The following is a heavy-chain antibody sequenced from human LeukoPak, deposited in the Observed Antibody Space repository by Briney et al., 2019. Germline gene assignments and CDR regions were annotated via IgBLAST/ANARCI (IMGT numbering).Heavy chain of an antibody. CDR3: ANGFSGWYEPFYY. V-gene: IGHV3-23*01. CDR1: GFTFSSYA. D-gene: IGHD6-19*01. CDR2: ISGSGGST. Sequence: GGSLRLSCAASGFTFSSYAMSWVRQAPGKGLEWVSAISGSGGSTYYADSVKGRFTISRDNSKNTLYLQMNSLRAEDTAVYYCANGFSGWYEPFYYWGQGTLVTVSS. J-gene: IGHJ4*02.